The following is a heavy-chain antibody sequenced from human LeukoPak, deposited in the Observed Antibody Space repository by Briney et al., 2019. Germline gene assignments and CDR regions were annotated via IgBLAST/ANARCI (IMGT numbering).Heavy chain of an antibody. CDR1: GFTFNTYE. Sequence: GGSLRLSCAASGFTFNTYEMSWVRQAPGKGLEWVSCVSSSGTTMYHADSVKGRFTISRDNAKNSLYLQMNSLRAEDAAVYYCASQSFGRFDPWGQGTRVTVSS. D-gene: IGHD3-16*01. CDR3: ASQSFGRFDP. CDR2: VSSSGTTM. J-gene: IGHJ5*02. V-gene: IGHV3-48*03.